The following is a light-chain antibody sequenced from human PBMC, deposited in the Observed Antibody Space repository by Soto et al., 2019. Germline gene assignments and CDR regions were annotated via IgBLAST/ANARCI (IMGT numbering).Light chain of an antibody. CDR2: DAS. V-gene: IGKV1-5*01. Sequence: DFQMPQSPSTLSAYVGDRVTITCPASQNIRSRLAWCQQKPGKAPKLLIYDASSLESGVPQRFSGSGSGTEFTLTISSLQTDDFSTYYCQQYHSYWTFGQGTKVE. J-gene: IGKJ1*01. CDR3: QQYHSYWT. CDR1: QNIRSR.